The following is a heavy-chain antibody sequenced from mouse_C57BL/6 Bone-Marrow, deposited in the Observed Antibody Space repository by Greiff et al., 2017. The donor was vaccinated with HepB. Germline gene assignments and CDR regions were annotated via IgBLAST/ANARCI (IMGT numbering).Heavy chain of an antibody. D-gene: IGHD1-1*01. CDR2: INPYNGGT. J-gene: IGHJ2*01. CDR3: ARWGRTTVVATNFDY. V-gene: IGHV1-19*01. CDR1: GYTFTDYY. Sequence: VQLQQSGPVLVKPGASVKMSCKASGYTFTDYYMNWVKQSHGKSLEWIGVINPYNGGTSYNQKFKGKATLTVDKSSSTAYMELNSLTSEDSAVYYCARWGRTTVVATNFDYWGQGTTLTVSS.